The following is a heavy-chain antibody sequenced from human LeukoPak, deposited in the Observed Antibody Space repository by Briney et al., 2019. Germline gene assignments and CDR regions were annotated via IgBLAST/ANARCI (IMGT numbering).Heavy chain of an antibody. CDR3: ARGGVYDYVWGSYRNNWFDP. D-gene: IGHD3-16*02. V-gene: IGHV4-59*01. CDR1: GGSISSYY. CDR2: IYYSGST. Sequence: SETLSLTCTVSGGSISSYYWSWIRQPPGKGLEWIGYIYYSGSTNYNPSLKSRVTISVDTSKNQFSLKLSSMTAADTAVYYCARGGVYDYVWGSYRNNWFDPWGQGTLVTVSP. J-gene: IGHJ5*02.